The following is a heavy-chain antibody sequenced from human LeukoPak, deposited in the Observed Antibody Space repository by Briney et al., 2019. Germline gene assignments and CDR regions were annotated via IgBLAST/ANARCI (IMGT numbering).Heavy chain of an antibody. CDR1: GYTFTSYG. CDR3: ARTPTSYNSAWFYYFDY. Sequence: ASVKVSCKASGYTFTSYGITWVRLAPGQGLEWMGWISTYNSNTNYAQKLQGRVTMTTDTSTTTAYMELRSLRSDDTAVYYCARTPTSYNSAWFYYFDYWGQGTLVTVSS. D-gene: IGHD6-13*01. V-gene: IGHV1-18*01. J-gene: IGHJ4*02. CDR2: ISTYNSNT.